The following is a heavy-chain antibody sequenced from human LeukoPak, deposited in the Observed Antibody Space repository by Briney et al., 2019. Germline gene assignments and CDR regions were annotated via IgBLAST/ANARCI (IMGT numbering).Heavy chain of an antibody. J-gene: IGHJ4*02. V-gene: IGHV3-33*01. D-gene: IGHD3-10*02. CDR2: MWHDGSIG. CDR3: ARSRIERRSMIGDY. Sequence: GESLRLSCAASGFTFSTYVMHWVRQTPGKGLEWVAFMWHDGSIGYYEDSVKGRFTISRDSSKNSLYLQMNSLRVEDTAVYYCARSRIERRSMIGDYWGRGTLVTVSS. CDR1: GFTFSTYV.